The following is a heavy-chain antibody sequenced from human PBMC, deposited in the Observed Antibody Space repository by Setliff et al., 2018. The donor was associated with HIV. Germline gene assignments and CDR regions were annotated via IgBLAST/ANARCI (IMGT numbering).Heavy chain of an antibody. Sequence: SETLSLTCAVYGGSFSGYYWSWIRQPPGKGLEWIGEINHSGSTNYNPSLKSRVTISVDTSKNQFSLKLSSVTAADTAVYYCARATGYYDILTGYYNSPFAGYWGQGTLVTVSS. J-gene: IGHJ4*02. CDR1: GGSFSGYY. D-gene: IGHD3-9*01. V-gene: IGHV4-34*01. CDR2: INHSGST. CDR3: ARATGYYDILTGYYNSPFAGY.